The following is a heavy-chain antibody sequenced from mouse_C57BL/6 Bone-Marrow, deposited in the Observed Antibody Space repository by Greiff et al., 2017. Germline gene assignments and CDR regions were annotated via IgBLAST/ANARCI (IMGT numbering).Heavy chain of an antibody. V-gene: IGHV1-55*01. J-gene: IGHJ1*03. CDR3: ASYYYGSSSFDV. CDR1: GYTFTSYW. CDR2: IYPGSGST. D-gene: IGHD1-1*01. Sequence: QVQLQQPGAEPVKPGASVKMSCKASGYTFTSYWITWVKQRPGQGLEWIGDIYPGSGSTNYNEKFKSKATLTVDTSSSTAYMQLSSLTSEDSAVYYCASYYYGSSSFDVWGTGTTVTVSS.